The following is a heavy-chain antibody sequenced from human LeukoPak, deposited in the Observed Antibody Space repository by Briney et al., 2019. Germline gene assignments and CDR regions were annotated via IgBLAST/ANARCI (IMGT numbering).Heavy chain of an antibody. CDR2: ISAYNGNT. CDR3: ARDSYDILTGSPYGMDV. CDR1: GYTFTIYG. Sequence: AAVTVSFKASGYTFTIYGISWVRQAPGQGQEWMGWISAYNGNTNYAQKLQGRVTMTTDTSTSTAYMELRSLRSDDTAVYYCARDSYDILTGSPYGMDVWGKGTTVTVSS. V-gene: IGHV1-18*04. D-gene: IGHD3-9*01. J-gene: IGHJ6*04.